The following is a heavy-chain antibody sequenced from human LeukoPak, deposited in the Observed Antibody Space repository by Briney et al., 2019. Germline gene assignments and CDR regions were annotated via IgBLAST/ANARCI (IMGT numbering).Heavy chain of an antibody. CDR1: GGSFSGYY. J-gene: IGHJ4*02. Sequence: PSETLSLTCAVYGGSFSGYYWSWIRQPPGKGLEWIGEINHSGSTNYNPSLKSRVTIPVDTSKNQFSLKLSSVTAADTAVYYCARVRTYSNYGGRYYFDYWGQGTLVTVSS. CDR3: ARVRTYSNYGGRYYFDY. CDR2: INHSGST. D-gene: IGHD4-11*01. V-gene: IGHV4-34*01.